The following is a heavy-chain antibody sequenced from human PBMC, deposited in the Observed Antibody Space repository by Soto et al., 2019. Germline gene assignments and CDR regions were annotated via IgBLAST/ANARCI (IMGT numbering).Heavy chain of an antibody. D-gene: IGHD6-13*01. CDR1: GFTFSSYA. Sequence: LRLSCAASGFTFSSYAMHWVRRAPGKGLEWVAVISYDGSNKYYADSVKGRFTISRDNSKNTLYLQMNSLRAEDTAVYYCARDLKAAAGPYYYYGMDVWGQGTTVTVSS. CDR3: ARDLKAAAGPYYYYGMDV. CDR2: ISYDGSNK. J-gene: IGHJ6*02. V-gene: IGHV3-30-3*01.